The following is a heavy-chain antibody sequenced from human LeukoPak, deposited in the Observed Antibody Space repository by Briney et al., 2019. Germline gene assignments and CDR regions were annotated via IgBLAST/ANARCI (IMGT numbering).Heavy chain of an antibody. D-gene: IGHD6-19*01. CDR1: GYTFSTYG. J-gene: IGHJ6*03. Sequence: ASVTVSCTASGYTFSTYGISWVRQAPGQGLEWMGWISAYNGNTNYAQKLQGRVTMTTDTSTSTAYMELRSLRSDDTAVYYCARYTSGRLNPGFYHYYMDVWGKGTTVTVSS. V-gene: IGHV1-18*01. CDR2: ISAYNGNT. CDR3: ARYTSGRLNPGFYHYYMDV.